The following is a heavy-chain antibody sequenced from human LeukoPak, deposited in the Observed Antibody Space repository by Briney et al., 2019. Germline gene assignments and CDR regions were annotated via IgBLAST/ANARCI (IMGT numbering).Heavy chain of an antibody. V-gene: IGHV4-31*11. J-gene: IGHJ5*02. CDR1: GGSISSGDYY. CDR2: INYSGSA. Sequence: SETLSLTCAVSGGSISSGDYYWSWIRQHSGKGLEWIGYINYSGSAFYNPSLKSRVTISVDTSKNQFSLKLNSVSAADTAVYYCAREHSGHWFDPWGQGTLVTVSS. D-gene: IGHD3-3*02. CDR3: AREHSGHWFDP.